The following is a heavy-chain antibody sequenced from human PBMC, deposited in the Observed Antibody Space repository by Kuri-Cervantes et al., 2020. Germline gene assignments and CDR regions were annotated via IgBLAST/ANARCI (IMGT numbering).Heavy chain of an antibody. CDR2: ISSSSSYI. V-gene: IGHV3-21*01. J-gene: IGHJ6*03. CDR1: GFTFSSYS. Sequence: GESLKISCAASGFTFSSYSMNWVRQAPGKGLEWVSSISSSSSYIYYADSVKGRFTISRDNAKNSLYLQMNSLRAEDTAVYYCARGLWTKISYYYYYMDVWGKGTTVTVYS. CDR3: ARGLWTKISYYYYYMDV. D-gene: IGHD5-18*01.